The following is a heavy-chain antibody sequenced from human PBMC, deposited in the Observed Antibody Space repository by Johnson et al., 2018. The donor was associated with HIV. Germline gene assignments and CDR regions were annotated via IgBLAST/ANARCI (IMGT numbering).Heavy chain of an antibody. CDR2: ISFDGSTK. D-gene: IGHD3-3*01. CDR1: GFTFRTYG. V-gene: IGHV3-30*18. Sequence: QVQLVESGGGVVQPGRSLRLSCAASGFTFRTYGMHWVRQAPGKGLEWVAVISFDGSTKYYADSVKGLFTISRDNSNNTLYLQMNSMRAEDTAVYYCAKDKFMFLENPVDAFDVWGQGTMVTFSS. J-gene: IGHJ3*01. CDR3: AKDKFMFLENPVDAFDV.